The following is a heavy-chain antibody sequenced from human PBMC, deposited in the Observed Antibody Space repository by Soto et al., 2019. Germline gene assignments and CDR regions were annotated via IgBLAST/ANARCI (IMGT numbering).Heavy chain of an antibody. J-gene: IGHJ5*02. CDR2: ISGSGGST. D-gene: IGHD6-19*01. Sequence: GGSLRLACAASGFTFSSYAMSWVRQAPGKGLELVSAISGSGGSTYYADSVKGRFTISRDNSKNTLYLQMNSLRAEDTAVYYCAKDLGSSGPNWFDPWGQGTLVTVSS. V-gene: IGHV3-23*01. CDR3: AKDLGSSGPNWFDP. CDR1: GFTFSSYA.